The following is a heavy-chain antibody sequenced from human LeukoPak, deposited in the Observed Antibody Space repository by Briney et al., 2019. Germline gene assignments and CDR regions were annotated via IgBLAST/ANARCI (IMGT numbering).Heavy chain of an antibody. D-gene: IGHD3-22*01. V-gene: IGHV3-53*01. Sequence: PGGSLRLSCAASGFTVSSNYMSWVRQAPGKGLEWVSVIYSGGSTSYAASVKGGFPISRNNSKNTLYLQMNSLRAEDTVVYYCASCYDSSGNAFDIWGQGTMVTVSS. CDR2: IYSGGST. CDR1: GFTVSSNY. CDR3: ASCYDSSGNAFDI. J-gene: IGHJ3*02.